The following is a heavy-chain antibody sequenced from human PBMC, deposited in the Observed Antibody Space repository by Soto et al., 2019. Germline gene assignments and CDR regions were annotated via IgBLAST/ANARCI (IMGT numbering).Heavy chain of an antibody. CDR2: IYYSGST. CDR3: ASRSDGTAPFDP. Sequence: SVTWSVAGGSISGYYGSWIRKNPGKGLEWIGYIYYSGSTNYNPSLKSRVTISVDTSKNQFSLKLSSVTAADTAVYYCASRSDGTAPFDPWVQGTLVTVSS. J-gene: IGHJ5*02. V-gene: IGHV4-59*12. CDR1: GGSISGYY.